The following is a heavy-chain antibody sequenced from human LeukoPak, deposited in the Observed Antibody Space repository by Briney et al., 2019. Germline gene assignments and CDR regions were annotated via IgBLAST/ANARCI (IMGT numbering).Heavy chain of an antibody. CDR3: ARGSPKDYYYYYYMDV. CDR1: GYTFTGYY. Sequence: ASVKVSCKASGYTFTGYYMHWVRQAPGQGLEWMGWINPNSGGTNYAQKFQGRVTMTRDTSISTAYMELSRLRSDDTAVYYCARGSPKDYYYYYYMDVWGKGTTVTVSS. J-gene: IGHJ6*03. V-gene: IGHV1-2*02. D-gene: IGHD6-6*01. CDR2: INPNSGGT.